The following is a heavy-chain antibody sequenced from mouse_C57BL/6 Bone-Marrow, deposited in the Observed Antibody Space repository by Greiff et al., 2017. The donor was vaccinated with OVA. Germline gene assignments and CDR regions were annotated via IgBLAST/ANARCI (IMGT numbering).Heavy chain of an antibody. D-gene: IGHD2-1*01. V-gene: IGHV5-4*01. Sequence: EVMLVESGGGLVKPGGSLKLSCAASGFTFSSYAMSWVRQTPEKRLEWVATISDGGSYTYYPANVKGRFTISRDNAKNNLYLQMSHLKSEDTAMYYCAREGGNYVHYYAMDYWGQGTSVTVSS. CDR1: GFTFSSYA. CDR3: AREGGNYVHYYAMDY. J-gene: IGHJ4*01. CDR2: ISDGGSYT.